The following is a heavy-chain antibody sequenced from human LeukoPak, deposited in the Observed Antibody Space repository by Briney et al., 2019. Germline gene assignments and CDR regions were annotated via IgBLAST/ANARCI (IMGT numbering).Heavy chain of an antibody. D-gene: IGHD3-22*01. CDR2: ISGSGGNT. CDR3: ARDRYYYDSSGYWGQITYYYYYGMDV. V-gene: IGHV3-23*01. CDR1: GFTFSSYA. J-gene: IGHJ6*02. Sequence: GGSLRLSCAASGFTFSSYAMSWVRQAPGKGLEWVSIISGSGGNTYNADSVKGRFTISRDNPKNTLYLQMNSLRAEDTAVYFCARDRYYYDSSGYWGQITYYYYYGMDVWGQGTTVTVSS.